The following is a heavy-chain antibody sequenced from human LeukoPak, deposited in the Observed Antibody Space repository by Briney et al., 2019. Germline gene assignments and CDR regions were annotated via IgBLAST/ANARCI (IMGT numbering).Heavy chain of an antibody. CDR1: GGSFSGYY. J-gene: IGHJ3*02. D-gene: IGHD3-16*01. CDR2: INHSGST. Sequence: SETLSLTCAVYGGSFSGYYWSWIRQPPGKGLEWIGEINHSGSTNYNPSLKSRVTISVDTSKNQFSLKLSSVTAADTAVYYCARPNYDYVWGSPQFPKTDAFDIWGQGTMVTVSS. V-gene: IGHV4-34*01. CDR3: ARPNYDYVWGSPQFPKTDAFDI.